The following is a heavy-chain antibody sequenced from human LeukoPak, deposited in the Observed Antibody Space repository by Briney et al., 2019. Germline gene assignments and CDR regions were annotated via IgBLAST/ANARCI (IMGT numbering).Heavy chain of an antibody. D-gene: IGHD3-22*01. J-gene: IGHJ4*02. V-gene: IGHV4-61*01. Sequence: SETLSLTCAVSGGSISISSHYWSWIRQPPGKGLEWIGYVYYSGSTTYNPSLKSRVTMSVDTSKNQFSLKLTSVTAADTAVYYCAREGQDSSGCWYLDHWGQGTLATVSS. CDR3: AREGQDSSGCWYLDH. CDR1: GGSISISSHY. CDR2: VYYSGST.